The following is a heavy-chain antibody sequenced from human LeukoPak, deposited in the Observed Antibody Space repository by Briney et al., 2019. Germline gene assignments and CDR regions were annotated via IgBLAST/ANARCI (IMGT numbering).Heavy chain of an antibody. D-gene: IGHD3-3*01. CDR1: GFTFDDYA. V-gene: IGHV3-9*03. CDR3: AKDIRAIFGVVTHFDY. CDR2: ISWNSGSI. J-gene: IGHJ4*02. Sequence: GGSLRLSCAASGFTFDDYAMHWVRQAPGKGLEWVSGISWNSGSIGYADSVKGRFTISRDNAKNSLYLQMNSLRAEDMALYYCAKDIRAIFGVVTHFDYWGQGTLVTVSS.